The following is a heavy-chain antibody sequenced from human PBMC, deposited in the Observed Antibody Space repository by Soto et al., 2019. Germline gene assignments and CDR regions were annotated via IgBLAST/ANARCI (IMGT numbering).Heavy chain of an antibody. CDR1: GGCIRSSRYY. J-gene: IGHJ6*02. Sequence: SGRMYLSRTACGGCIRSSRYYGGWIRKKPGKGPEWIGSIYYSGSTYYNPSLKSRVTISVDTSKNQFSLKLSSVTAADTAVYYCARHRPYYFDSSGYPPSHYYYYGMDVWGQATTVTVSS. V-gene: IGHV4-39*01. CDR2: IYYSGST. CDR3: ARHRPYYFDSSGYPPSHYYYYGMDV. D-gene: IGHD3-22*01.